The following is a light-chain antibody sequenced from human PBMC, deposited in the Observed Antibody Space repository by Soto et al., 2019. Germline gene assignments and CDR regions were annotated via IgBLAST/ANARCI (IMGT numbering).Light chain of an antibody. V-gene: IGLV1-47*01. Sequence: QSVLAQPPSASGTPGQRVTISCSGSSSNIGSNYVYWYQQLPGTAPKVLIYRDSQRPSGVPDRFSGSKSGTSASLAISGLLSEDEAEYYCATREGSLRAHVVFGGG. CDR1: SSNIGSNY. J-gene: IGLJ2*01. CDR2: RDS. CDR3: ATREGSLRAHVV.